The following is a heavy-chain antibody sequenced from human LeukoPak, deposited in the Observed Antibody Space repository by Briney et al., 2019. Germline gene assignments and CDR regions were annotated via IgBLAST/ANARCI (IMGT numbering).Heavy chain of an antibody. D-gene: IGHD1-26*01. CDR1: GRSFSGYY. J-gene: IGHJ4*02. CDR3: ARVPRSGSYSSY. CDR2: INHSGST. V-gene: IGHV4-34*01. Sequence: SETLSLTCAVYGRSFSGYYWSWIRQPPGKGLEWIGEINHSGSTNYNPSLKSRVTISVDTSKNQFSLKLSSVTAADTAVYYCARVPRSGSYSSYWGQGTLVTVSS.